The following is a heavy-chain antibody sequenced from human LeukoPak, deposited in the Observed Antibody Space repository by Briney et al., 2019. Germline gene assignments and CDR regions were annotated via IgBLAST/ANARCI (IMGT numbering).Heavy chain of an antibody. V-gene: IGHV1-69*04. J-gene: IGHJ4*02. CDR3: ARGDIVVVVAATRGYYFDY. CDR1: GATFSSYA. Sequence: SVKLSCKASGATFSSYAISWVRQSPGQGLEWMGRIIPILGIANYAQKFQGRVTITADKSTSTTYMDLSSLRSEDTAVYYGARGDIVVVVAATRGYYFDYWGQGTLVTISS. D-gene: IGHD2-15*01. CDR2: IIPILGIA.